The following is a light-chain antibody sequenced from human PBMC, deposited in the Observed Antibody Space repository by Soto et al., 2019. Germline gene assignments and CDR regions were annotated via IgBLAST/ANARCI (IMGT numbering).Light chain of an antibody. CDR3: QHYTNWPLT. Sequence: EIVMTQSPVTLSVSPGERATLSCRASHAVSSRLAWYQQKPGQAPRLLIYDASTRATGLPARFSGSGSGTEFTLTISSLQSEDFAVYYCQHYTNWPLTFGGGTTVEIK. CDR1: HAVSSR. CDR2: DAS. J-gene: IGKJ4*01. V-gene: IGKV3-15*01.